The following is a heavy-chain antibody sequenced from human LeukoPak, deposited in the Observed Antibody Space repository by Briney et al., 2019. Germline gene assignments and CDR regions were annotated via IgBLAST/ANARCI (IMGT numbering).Heavy chain of an antibody. CDR1: GGTFNIYA. CDR3: ARVDTAMVIDY. J-gene: IGHJ4*02. CDR2: IIPILGIA. Sequence: SVKVSCKASGGTFNIYAISWMRQAPGQGLEWMGRIIPILGIANYAQKFQGRVTITADKSTSTAYMELSSLRSEDTAVYYCARVDTAMVIDYWGQGTLVTVSS. V-gene: IGHV1-69*04. D-gene: IGHD5-18*01.